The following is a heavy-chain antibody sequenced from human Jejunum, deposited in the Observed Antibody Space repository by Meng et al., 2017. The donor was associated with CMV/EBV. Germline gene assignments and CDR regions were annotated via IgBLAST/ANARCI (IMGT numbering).Heavy chain of an antibody. V-gene: IGHV4-39*07. J-gene: IGHJ4*02. CDR3: ARLMVGATGYFDY. D-gene: IGHD1-26*01. Sequence: SGGSISSSSYCWGWIRQPPGKGLGWIGGISYSRRTYYNPSLKGRVTISVDTSKNQFSLKLSSVTAADTAVYYCARLMVGATGYFDYWGQGTLVTVSS. CDR2: ISYSRRT. CDR1: GGSISSSSYC.